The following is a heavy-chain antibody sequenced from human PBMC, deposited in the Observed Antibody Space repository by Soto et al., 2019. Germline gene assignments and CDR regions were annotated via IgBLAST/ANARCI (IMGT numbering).Heavy chain of an antibody. D-gene: IGHD2-2*01. CDR2: ISGSGGST. Sequence: PGGSLRLSCAASGFTFSSYAMSWVRQAPGKGLEWVSAISGSGGSTYYADCVKGRFTISRDNSKNTLYLQMNSLRAEDTAVYYCAKVGYCSSTSCTDYWGQGTLVTVSS. V-gene: IGHV3-23*01. J-gene: IGHJ4*02. CDR1: GFTFSSYA. CDR3: AKVGYCSSTSCTDY.